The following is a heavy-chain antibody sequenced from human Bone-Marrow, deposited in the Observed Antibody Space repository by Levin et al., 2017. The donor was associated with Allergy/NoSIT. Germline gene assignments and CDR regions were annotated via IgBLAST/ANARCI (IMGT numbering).Heavy chain of an antibody. Sequence: SQTLSLTCAVSGDFLSRSPYFWGWIRQPPGKGLQWIGNIFKSETTQNNPSLKSRVTFSIDTFMNHFSLNVSSVTAADTALYYCARRRGSYFDYWGQGILVTVSS. CDR2: IFKSETT. CDR1: GDFLSRSPYF. CDR3: ARRRGSYFDY. J-gene: IGHJ4*02. V-gene: IGHV4-39*02. D-gene: IGHD1-26*01.